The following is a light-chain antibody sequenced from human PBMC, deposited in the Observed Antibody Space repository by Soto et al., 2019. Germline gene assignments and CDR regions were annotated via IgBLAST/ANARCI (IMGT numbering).Light chain of an antibody. J-gene: IGLJ2*01. CDR1: SSNIGNNA. V-gene: IGLV1-36*01. CDR3: AAWDDSLNGLV. Sequence: QSVLTQPPSVSEAPRQRVTISCSGSSSNIGNNAVNWYQQLPGKAPKLLIYYDDLLPSGVSDRFSGSKSGTSASLAISGLPYETEADYYCAAWDDSLNGLVFGGGTKLTVL. CDR2: YDD.